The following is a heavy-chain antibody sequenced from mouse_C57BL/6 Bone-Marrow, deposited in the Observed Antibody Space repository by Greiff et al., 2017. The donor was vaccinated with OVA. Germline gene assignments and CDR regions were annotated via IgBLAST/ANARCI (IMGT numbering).Heavy chain of an antibody. CDR1: GYSFTGYY. V-gene: IGHV1-42*01. CDR3: ARRVLRLRYFDV. J-gene: IGHJ1*03. D-gene: IGHD1-2*01. CDR2: INPSTGGT. Sequence: EVQLQQSGPELVKPGASVKISCKASGYSFTGYYMNWVKQSPEKSLEWIGEINPSTGGTTYNQKFKAKATLTVDKSSSTAYMQLKSLTSEDSAVYYGARRVLRLRYFDVWGTGTTVTVSS.